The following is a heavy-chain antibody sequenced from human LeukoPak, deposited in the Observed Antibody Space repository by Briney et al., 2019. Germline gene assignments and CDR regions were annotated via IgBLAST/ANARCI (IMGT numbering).Heavy chain of an antibody. Sequence: SETLSLTCTVSGGSISSYYWSWIRQPAGKGLEWIGRIYTSGSTYYNPSLKSRVTISVDASKNQFSLKLTSVTAADTAVYYCATTWGGGYNGAAFDYWGQGTLVTVSS. CDR2: IYTSGST. J-gene: IGHJ4*02. CDR3: ATTWGGGYNGAAFDY. V-gene: IGHV4-4*07. D-gene: IGHD5-24*01. CDR1: GGSISSYY.